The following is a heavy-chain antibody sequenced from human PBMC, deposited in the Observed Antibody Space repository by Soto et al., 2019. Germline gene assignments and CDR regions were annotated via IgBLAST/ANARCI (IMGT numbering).Heavy chain of an antibody. CDR1: GFTFSNAW. CDR2: IKSKTDGGTT. J-gene: IGHJ4*02. CDR3: TAGGRGASHALDY. V-gene: IGHV3-15*01. Sequence: GGSLRLSCAASGFTFSNAWMSWVRQAPGKGLEWVGRIKSKTDGGTTDYAAPVKGRFTISREDSKNTLYLQMNSRKTDETAVYYGTAGGRGASHALDYWGQGTLVTVSS. D-gene: IGHD2-2*01.